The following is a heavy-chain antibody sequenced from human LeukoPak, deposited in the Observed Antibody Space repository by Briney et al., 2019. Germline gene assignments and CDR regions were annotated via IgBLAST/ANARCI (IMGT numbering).Heavy chain of an antibody. D-gene: IGHD3-10*01. CDR1: GGSISSGGYS. CDR2: IYHSGST. CDR3: ARGRITMVRGVSWFDP. J-gene: IGHJ5*02. Sequence: PSQTLSLTCAVSGGSISSGGYSWSWIRQPPGKGLEWIGYIYHSGSTYYNPSLKSRVTIPADRSKNQFSLKLSSVTAADTAVYYCARGRITMVRGVSWFDPWGQGTLVTVSS. V-gene: IGHV4-30-2*01.